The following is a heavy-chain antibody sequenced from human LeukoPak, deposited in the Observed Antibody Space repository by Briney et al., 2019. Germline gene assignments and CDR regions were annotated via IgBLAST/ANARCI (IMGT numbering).Heavy chain of an antibody. CDR1: GYTFTGYY. V-gene: IGHV1-2*02. CDR2: INPNSGGT. CDR3: ARAGFVPRSPGPHWFDP. J-gene: IGHJ5*02. Sequence: ASVKVSCKASGYTFTGYYMHWVRQAPGQGLEWMGWINPNSGGTNYAQKFQGRVTMTRDTSISTAYMELSRLRSDDTAVYYCARAGFVPRSPGPHWFDPWGQGTLVTVSS. D-gene: IGHD3-10*01.